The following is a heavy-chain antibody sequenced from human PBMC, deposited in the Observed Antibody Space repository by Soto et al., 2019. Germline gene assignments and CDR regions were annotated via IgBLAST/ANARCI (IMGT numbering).Heavy chain of an antibody. D-gene: IGHD1-26*01. J-gene: IGHJ4*02. Sequence: QVQLVESGGGVVQPGRSLRLSCAASGFTFSSYAMHWVRQAPGKGLEWVAVISYDGSNKYYADSVKGRFTISRDNSKNTLYLQMNSLRAEDTAVYYCARDHHSGSYYQGGPYYFDYWGQGTLVTVSS. CDR3: ARDHHSGSYYQGGPYYFDY. CDR2: ISYDGSNK. CDR1: GFTFSSYA. V-gene: IGHV3-30-3*01.